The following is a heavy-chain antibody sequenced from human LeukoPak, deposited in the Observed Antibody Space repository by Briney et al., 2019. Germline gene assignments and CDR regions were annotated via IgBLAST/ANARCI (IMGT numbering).Heavy chain of an antibody. J-gene: IGHJ4*02. CDR2: IYNGGTT. Sequence: GGSLRLSCAASDFTVSSNYMSWVRQAPGRGLEWVSVIYNGGTTHYADSVKGRFTISRDHSQNTLYLQMNSLRVEDTAVYYCAREGASSLVRGVIGYWGPGTLVTVSS. D-gene: IGHD3-10*01. CDR1: DFTVSSNY. CDR3: AREGASSLVRGVIGY. V-gene: IGHV3-53*01.